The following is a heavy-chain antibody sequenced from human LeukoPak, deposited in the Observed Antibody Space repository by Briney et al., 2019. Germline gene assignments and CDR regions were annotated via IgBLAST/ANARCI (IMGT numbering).Heavy chain of an antibody. V-gene: IGHV1-2*02. CDR2: INPNSGGT. Sequence: ASVKVSCKASGYTFTGYYMHWVRQAPGQGLEWMGWINPNSGGTNYAQKFQGRVTMTRDTSISTAYMELSSLRSEDTAVYYCASAPLHSSGRYFDYWGQGTLVTVSS. CDR1: GYTFTGYY. D-gene: IGHD6-19*01. J-gene: IGHJ4*02. CDR3: ASAPLHSSGRYFDY.